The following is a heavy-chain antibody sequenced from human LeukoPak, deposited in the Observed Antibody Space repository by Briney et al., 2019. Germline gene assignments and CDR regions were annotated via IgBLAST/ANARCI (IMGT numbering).Heavy chain of an antibody. J-gene: IGHJ4*02. V-gene: IGHV4-61*05. CDR1: GGSISSSSYY. CDR3: ARHGRGSSGTGFDY. CDR2: IYTSGST. Sequence: SETLSLTCTVSGGSISSSSYYWSWIRQPPGKGLEWIGYIYTSGSTNYNPSLKSRVTISVDTSKNQFSLKLSSVTAADTAVYYCARHGRGSSGTGFDYWGQGTLVTVSS. D-gene: IGHD3-22*01.